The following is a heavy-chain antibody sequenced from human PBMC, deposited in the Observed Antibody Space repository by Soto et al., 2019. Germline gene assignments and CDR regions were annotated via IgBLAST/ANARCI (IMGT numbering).Heavy chain of an antibody. J-gene: IGHJ3*02. CDR2: MNPNSGNT. CDR1: GYTFTSYD. V-gene: IGHV1-8*01. CDR3: ARGLLWFGDPRGAFDI. D-gene: IGHD3-10*01. Sequence: RASVKVSCKASGYTFTSYDINWVRQATGQGLEWMGWMNPNSGNTGYAQKFQGRVTMTRNTSISTAYMELSSLGSEDTAVYYCARGLLWFGDPRGAFDIWGQGTMVTVSS.